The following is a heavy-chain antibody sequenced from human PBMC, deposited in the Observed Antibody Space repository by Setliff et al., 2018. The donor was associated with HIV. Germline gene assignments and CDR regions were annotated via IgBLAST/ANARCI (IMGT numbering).Heavy chain of an antibody. CDR2: IYSSGST. V-gene: IGHV4-4*07. J-gene: IGHJ5*02. CDR1: GGSISSYY. CDR3: ARELTALYYDSLNWFDP. D-gene: IGHD3-3*01. Sequence: PSETLSLTCTVSGGSISSYYGSWIRQSAGKGLEWIGRIYSSGSTDYNPSLKSRVTISVDTSKNQFSLTLSSVTAADTAAYYCARELTALYYDSLNWFDPWGQGTLVTVSS.